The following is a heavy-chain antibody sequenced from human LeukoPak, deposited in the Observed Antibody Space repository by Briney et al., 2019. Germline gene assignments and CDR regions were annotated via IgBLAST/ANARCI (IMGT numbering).Heavy chain of an antibody. Sequence: GGSLRLSCAASGFTFSSYSMNWVRQAPGKGLEWVSSISSSSSYIYYADSVKGRFTISRDNAENSLYLQMNSLRAEDTAVYYCAKQYSGSYYRYLFDYWGQGTLVTVSS. CDR1: GFTFSSYS. CDR2: ISSSSSYI. D-gene: IGHD1-26*01. J-gene: IGHJ4*02. V-gene: IGHV3-21*04. CDR3: AKQYSGSYYRYLFDY.